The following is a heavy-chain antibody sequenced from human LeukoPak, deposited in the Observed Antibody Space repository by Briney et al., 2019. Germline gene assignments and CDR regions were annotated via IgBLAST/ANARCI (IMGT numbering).Heavy chain of an antibody. V-gene: IGHV3-53*01. D-gene: IGHD3-10*01. CDR2: IYSGGST. CDR3: ARLYYYTGYFDL. J-gene: IGHJ2*01. CDR1: GFIVRNYY. Sequence: GGSLRLSCAASGFIVRNYYLSWVRQAPGKGLEWVSVIYSGGSTYYADSVKGRFTISRDNSKNTLYLQMNSLRAEDTAVYYCARLYYYTGYFDLWGRGTLVTVSS.